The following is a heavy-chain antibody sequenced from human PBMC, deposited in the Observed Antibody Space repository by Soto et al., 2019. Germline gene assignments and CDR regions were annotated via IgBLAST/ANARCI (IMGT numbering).Heavy chain of an antibody. D-gene: IGHD5-12*01. J-gene: IGHJ4*02. V-gene: IGHV4-59*01. CDR1: GGSISSYY. Sequence: PSETLSLTCTVSGGSISSYYWSWIRQPPGKGLEFIGYIYYTGSTNYKPSFKSRVTISVDTPKNQSSLKLSSVTAADTAVYYCARDLGDGYHFDYWGQGTLVTVSS. CDR2: IYYTGST. CDR3: ARDLGDGYHFDY.